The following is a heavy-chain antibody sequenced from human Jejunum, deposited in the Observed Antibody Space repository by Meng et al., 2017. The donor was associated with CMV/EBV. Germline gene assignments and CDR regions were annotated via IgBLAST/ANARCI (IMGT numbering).Heavy chain of an antibody. J-gene: IGHJ6*02. D-gene: IGHD2-2*01. CDR3: ATPLCSTTSCQKYYYYAMDV. CDR2: IKSKADGGAT. Sequence: MSWVRQAPGKGLEWAGRIKSKADGGATDYASPVKGRFTISRDDSKNTLYLQMNSLKTEDTAVYYCATPLCSTTSCQKYYYYAMDVWGQGTTVTVSS. V-gene: IGHV3-15*01.